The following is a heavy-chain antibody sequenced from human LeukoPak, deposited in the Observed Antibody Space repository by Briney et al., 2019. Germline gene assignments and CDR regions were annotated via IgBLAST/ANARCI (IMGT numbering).Heavy chain of an antibody. V-gene: IGHV3-21*01. CDR2: ISSSSSYI. Sequence: GGSLRLSCAASGFTFSGYDMSWVRQAPGKGLEWVSSISSSSSYIYYADSVKGRFTISRDNAKNSLYLQMNSLRAEDTAVYYCARRRYCGGDCYWGDYYYYYMDVWGKGTTVTVSS. J-gene: IGHJ6*03. CDR3: ARRRYCGGDCYWGDYYYYYMDV. CDR1: GFTFSGYD. D-gene: IGHD2-21*01.